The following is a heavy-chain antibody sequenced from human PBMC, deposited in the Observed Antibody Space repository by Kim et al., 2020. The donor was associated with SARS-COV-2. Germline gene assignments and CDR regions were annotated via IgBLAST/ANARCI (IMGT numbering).Heavy chain of an antibody. CDR3: ARDFIAAAGPPRSYNWFDP. Sequence: GRFTISRDNAKNSLYLQMNSLRAEDTAVYYCARDFIAAAGPPRSYNWFDPWGQGTLVTVSS. J-gene: IGHJ5*02. D-gene: IGHD6-13*01. V-gene: IGHV3-11*06.